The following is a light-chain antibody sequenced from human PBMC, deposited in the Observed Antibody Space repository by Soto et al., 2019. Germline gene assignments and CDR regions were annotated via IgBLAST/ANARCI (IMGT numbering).Light chain of an antibody. Sequence: EIVMTQSPATLSVSPGERATLSCRASQSVSSSYLAWYQQKPGQAPRLLIYGASSRATGIPDRFSGSGSGTDFTLTISSLQPDDFATYYCQQYNSYSWTFGQGTKV. CDR1: QSVSSSY. J-gene: IGKJ1*01. CDR2: GAS. CDR3: QQYNSYSWT. V-gene: IGKV3-20*01.